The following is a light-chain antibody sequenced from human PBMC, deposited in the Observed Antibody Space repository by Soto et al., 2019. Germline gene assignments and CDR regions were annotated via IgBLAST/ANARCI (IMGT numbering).Light chain of an antibody. CDR3: GADHGSGSNFVRV. V-gene: IGLV9-49*01. Sequence: QSVLTQPPSASASLGASVTLTCTLSSGYSNYKVDWYQQRPGKGHRFVMRVGTGGIVGSKGDGIPDRFSVLGSGLNRYLTIKNIQEEDESDYHCGADHGSGSNFVRVFGGGTKLTVL. CDR2: VGTGGIVG. CDR1: SGYSNYK. J-gene: IGLJ2*01.